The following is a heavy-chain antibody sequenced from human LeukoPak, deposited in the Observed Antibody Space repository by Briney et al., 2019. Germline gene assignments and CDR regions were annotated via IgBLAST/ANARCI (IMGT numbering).Heavy chain of an antibody. J-gene: IGHJ4*02. V-gene: IGHV4-59*01. CDR3: ARGGGTVDTAMVTSFDY. Sequence: SETLSLTCTVSGGSISSYYWGWIRQPPGKGLEWIGCIYYSGSTNYDPSLKSRVTISVDTSKNQFSLKLSSVTAADTAVYYCARGGGTVDTAMVTSFDYWGQGTLVTVSS. CDR1: GGSISSYY. D-gene: IGHD5-18*01. CDR2: IYYSGST.